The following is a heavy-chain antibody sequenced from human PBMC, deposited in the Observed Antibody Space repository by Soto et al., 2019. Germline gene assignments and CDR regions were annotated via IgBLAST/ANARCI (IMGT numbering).Heavy chain of an antibody. CDR2: VYYSGTT. Sequence: QLLLQESGPGLVKSSETLSLTCSVSGGSISRSSYYWNWIRQSPGKVLAWIGSVYYSGTTYYNPSLKRRVTISVDTYNQFSLKLSSVTAADTAYYFCARRPMVVPVAENAFDIWGQGTRVTVSS. J-gene: IGHJ3*02. CDR3: ARRPMVVPVAENAFDI. D-gene: IGHD6-19*01. CDR1: GGSISRSSYY. V-gene: IGHV4-39*01.